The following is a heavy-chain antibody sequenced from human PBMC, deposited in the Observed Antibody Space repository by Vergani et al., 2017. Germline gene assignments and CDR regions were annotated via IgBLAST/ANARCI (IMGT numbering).Heavy chain of an antibody. J-gene: IGHJ6*03. CDR3: ARDRGYAVIWNYMDV. CDR2: IYYTGST. CDR1: GGSISSGGYY. D-gene: IGHD2-2*01. Sequence: QVQLQESGPGLVKPSQTLSLTCTVSGGSISSGGYYWSWIRQHPGKGLEWIGYIYYTGSTYYNSSLKSRVTMSVDTSKNQFSLKLSSVTAADTAVYYCARDRGYAVIWNYMDVWGKGATVSVSS. V-gene: IGHV4-31*03.